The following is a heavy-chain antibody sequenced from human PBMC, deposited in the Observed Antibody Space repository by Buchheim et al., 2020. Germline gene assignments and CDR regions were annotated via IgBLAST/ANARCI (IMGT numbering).Heavy chain of an antibody. J-gene: IGHJ6*02. Sequence: QVQLQESGPGLVKPSQTLSLTCTVSGGSISSGDYYWSWIRQPPGKGLEWIGYIYYSGSTYYNPSLKSRVTISVDTSKNQFSQKLSSVTAADTAVYYCARDPPEYDYGDPRVYGMDVWGQGTT. CDR3: ARDPPEYDYGDPRVYGMDV. CDR1: GGSISSGDYY. V-gene: IGHV4-30-4*01. CDR2: IYYSGST. D-gene: IGHD4-17*01.